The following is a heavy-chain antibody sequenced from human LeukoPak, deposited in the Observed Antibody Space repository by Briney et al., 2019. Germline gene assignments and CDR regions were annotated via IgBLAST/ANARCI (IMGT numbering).Heavy chain of an antibody. CDR2: ISSSSSYI. J-gene: IGHJ6*03. V-gene: IGHV3-21*01. D-gene: IGHD6-25*01. CDR3: ARDPGQRDYYYYYYMDV. CDR1: GFTFSSYS. Sequence: PGGSLRLSCAASGFTFSSYSMNWVRQAPGKGLEWVSSISSSSSYIYYADSVKGRFTISRDNAKKSLYLQMNSLKAEDTAVYYCARDPGQRDYYYYYYMDVWGKGTTVTVSS.